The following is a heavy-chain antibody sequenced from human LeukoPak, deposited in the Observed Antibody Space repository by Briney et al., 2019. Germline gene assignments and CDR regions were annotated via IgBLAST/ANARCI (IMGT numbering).Heavy chain of an antibody. J-gene: IGHJ5*02. CDR3: ARGPCSSANCYWSLDH. CDR2: IYPGDSDT. D-gene: IGHD2-2*01. CDR1: GYSFTSYW. V-gene: IGHV5-51*01. Sequence: GESLKISCKGSGYSFTSYWIGWVRQMPGKGLEWMGIIYPGDSDTRYSPSFQGQVTISADKSISTAYLQWSSLKASDTAMYYCARGPCSSANCYWSLDHWGQGTLVTVSS.